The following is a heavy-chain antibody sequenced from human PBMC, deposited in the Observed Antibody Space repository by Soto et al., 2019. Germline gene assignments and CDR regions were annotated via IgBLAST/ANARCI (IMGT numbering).Heavy chain of an antibody. V-gene: IGHV4-4*02. J-gene: IGHJ4*02. CDR1: GVSIGSHDW. D-gene: IGHD5-12*01. CDR3: ATRATGRVY. CDR2: SHQSGNT. Sequence: QVQLQESGPGLVKPSGTLSLTCAVSGVSIGSHDWWTWVRQPPGKGLEGRGESHQSGNTNYNSSPESRVTRSLDKSKNHFSLQLSSVTVADTAVYYCATRATGRVYWGQGTLVTVSS.